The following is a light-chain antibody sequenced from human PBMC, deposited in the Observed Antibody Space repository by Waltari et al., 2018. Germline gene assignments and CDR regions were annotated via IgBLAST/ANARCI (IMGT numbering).Light chain of an antibody. CDR1: QTINNNF. J-gene: IGKJ4*01. V-gene: IGKV3-20*01. CDR3: QQDDGSILT. Sequence: IVLTQSPDTLSLSPGQRATLSCRASQTINNNFLVWYQQKPGQAPRLLIHGASSRATGLPDRFSGSGSGTDFTLTISRLEPEDVAVYYCQQDDGSILTFGGGTKVEI. CDR2: GAS.